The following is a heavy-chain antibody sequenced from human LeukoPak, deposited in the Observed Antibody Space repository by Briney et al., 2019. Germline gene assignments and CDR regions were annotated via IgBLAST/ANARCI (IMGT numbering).Heavy chain of an antibody. D-gene: IGHD2-15*01. CDR1: GFTFDDYA. CDR3: AKDPGPYCSGGSCYFFDY. J-gene: IGHJ4*02. V-gene: IGHV3-9*01. Sequence: PGGSLRLSCAASGFTFDDYAVHWVRQAPGKGLEWVSGISWNSGSIGYADSVKGRFTISRDNAKNSLYLQMNSLRAEDTALYYCAKDPGPYCSGGSCYFFDYWGQGTLVTVSS. CDR2: ISWNSGSI.